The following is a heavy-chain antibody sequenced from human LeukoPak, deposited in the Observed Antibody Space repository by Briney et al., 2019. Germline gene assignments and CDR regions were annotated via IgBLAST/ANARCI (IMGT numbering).Heavy chain of an antibody. J-gene: IGHJ4*02. CDR2: IKSDGSLQ. V-gene: IGHV3-7*01. CDR1: GFIFSSFW. Sequence: AGGSLRLSCTASGFIFSSFWMAWVRQAPGKGLEWVANIKSDGSLQFYGDSVKGRFTISRDNAKNSLYLQMNNLRAEDTALYYCAKSYDSSGCDWGQGTLVTVSS. CDR3: AKSYDSSGCD. D-gene: IGHD3-22*01.